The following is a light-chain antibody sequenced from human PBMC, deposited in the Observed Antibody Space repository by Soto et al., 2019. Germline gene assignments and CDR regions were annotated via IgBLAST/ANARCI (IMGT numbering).Light chain of an antibody. Sequence: DIQMTQSPSSLSASVGDRVTITCQASHDIRKYLNWYQQKPGKAPKLLIYDASNMETGVPSRFTGSGSGTDFTFTISSLQPEDIATYCCQQYEIFPITFGQGTRLEIK. CDR2: DAS. V-gene: IGKV1-33*01. CDR3: QQYEIFPIT. J-gene: IGKJ5*01. CDR1: HDIRKY.